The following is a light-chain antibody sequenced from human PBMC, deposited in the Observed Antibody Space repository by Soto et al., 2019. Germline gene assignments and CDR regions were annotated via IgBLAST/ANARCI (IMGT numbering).Light chain of an antibody. CDR3: GSWDSSLSAYV. V-gene: IGLV1-51*01. J-gene: IGLJ1*01. Sequence: QSVLTQPPSVSAAPGQKVTISCSGSSSNIGGNSVSWYQQLPGTAPKLLIYDDNKRPSGMPARCSGAKSGTSATLGITGFQTGDETDYYCGSWDSSLSAYVFGTGTKVTVL. CDR1: SSNIGGNS. CDR2: DDN.